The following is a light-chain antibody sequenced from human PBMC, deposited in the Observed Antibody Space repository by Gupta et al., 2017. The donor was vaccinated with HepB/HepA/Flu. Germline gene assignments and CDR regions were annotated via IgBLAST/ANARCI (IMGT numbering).Light chain of an antibody. J-gene: IGLJ2*01. Sequence: QSVLTQPPSVSAAPGQKVTISCSASNSNIGNNYVSWYQQLPGTAPKLLIYDNNKRPSGIPDLFSGSKSGTSATLGITGLQTGDEADYYCGTWDSRLSVVVFGGGTKLTVL. CDR1: NSNIGNNY. CDR2: DNN. CDR3: GTWDSRLSVVV. V-gene: IGLV1-51*01.